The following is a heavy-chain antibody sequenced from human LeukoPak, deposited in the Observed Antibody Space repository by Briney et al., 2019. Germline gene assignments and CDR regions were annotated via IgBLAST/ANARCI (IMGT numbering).Heavy chain of an antibody. CDR3: ARAITYDFWSGYLGDYYYYMDV. V-gene: IGHV4-34*01. CDR2: INHSGST. J-gene: IGHJ6*03. Sequence: MSSETLSLTCAVYGGSFSGYYWSWIRQPPGKGLEWIGEINHSGSTNYNPSLKSRVTISVDTSKNQFSLKLSSVTAADTAVYYCARAITYDFWSGYLGDYYYYMDVWGKGTTVTVSS. CDR1: GGSFSGYY. D-gene: IGHD3-3*01.